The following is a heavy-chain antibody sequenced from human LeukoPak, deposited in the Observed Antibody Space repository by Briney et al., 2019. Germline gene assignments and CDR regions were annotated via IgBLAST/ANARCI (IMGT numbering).Heavy chain of an antibody. CDR2: IYTSGSA. J-gene: IGHJ3*01. CDR3: DTQPTNHHPTLKSQVTIPLETYKNQLRLHVSAVSPDATAVYYNAGGCAFDV. V-gene: IGHV4-4*09. Sequence: SETLSLTCTVSGGSISSYYWSWIRQPPGKGLEWIGYIYTSGSANYNGPTNCNPSLKSRGTIAVDTSKKQSALNLSSVGSYDRSKSAHDTQPTNHHPTLKSQVTIPLETYKNQLRLHVSAVSPDATAVYYNAGGCAFDVWGQGTVVTVSS. CDR1: GGSISSYY. D-gene: IGHD1-14*01.